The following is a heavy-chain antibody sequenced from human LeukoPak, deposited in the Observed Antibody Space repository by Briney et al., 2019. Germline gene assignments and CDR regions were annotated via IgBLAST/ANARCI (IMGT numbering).Heavy chain of an antibody. V-gene: IGHV1-69*01. CDR3: ARSGELDHYYMDV. CDR2: IIPIFGTA. D-gene: IGHD4-17*01. Sequence: SVKVSCKASGGTFSSYAISWVRQAPGQGLEWMGGIIPIFGTANYAQKFQGRVTITADESTSTAYMELSSLRSDDTAVYYCARSGELDHYYMDVWGKGTTVTVSS. CDR1: GGTFSSYA. J-gene: IGHJ6*03.